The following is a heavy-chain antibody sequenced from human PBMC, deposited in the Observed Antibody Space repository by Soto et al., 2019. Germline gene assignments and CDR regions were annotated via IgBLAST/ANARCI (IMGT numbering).Heavy chain of an antibody. CDR3: ARVPGP. Sequence: PSETLSLTCAVSGDTISTGGYSWAWIRQPPGKPLEWLGHTYNSGNPYYNPSLKSRVIISVDRSKNQFSLKLSSVTAADTAVYYFARVPGPWGQGTLVTVSS. V-gene: IGHV4-30-2*01. CDR2: TYNSGNP. CDR1: GDTISTGGYS. J-gene: IGHJ5*02.